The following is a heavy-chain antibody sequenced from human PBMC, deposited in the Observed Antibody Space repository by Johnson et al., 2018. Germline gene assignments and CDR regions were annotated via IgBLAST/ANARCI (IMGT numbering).Heavy chain of an antibody. CDR2: ISSNGGST. V-gene: IGHV3-64*07. Sequence: VQLVESGGGLVQPRGSLRLSCAASGFTFSSYAMHWVRQAPGKGLEYVSAISSNGGSTYYADSVKGRFTISRDNSKNTLYLQMGSLRAEDMAVYYCASGYSYGWGAFDIWGQGTMVTVSS. CDR1: GFTFSSYA. CDR3: ASGYSYGWGAFDI. D-gene: IGHD5-18*01. J-gene: IGHJ3*02.